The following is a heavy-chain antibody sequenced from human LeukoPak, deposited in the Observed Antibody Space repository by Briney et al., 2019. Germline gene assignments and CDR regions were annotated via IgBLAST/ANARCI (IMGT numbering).Heavy chain of an antibody. D-gene: IGHD3-10*01. CDR2: IVPMFGTP. CDR1: GGTFRIYA. CDR3: ARGPLYHGSRSSSRGYYMDV. J-gene: IGHJ6*03. V-gene: IGHV1-69*13. Sequence: GASVKVSCKASGGTFRIYAITWVRQAPGQGLEWMGQIVPMFGTPNYAQKFQGRVTITADESMSTAYMELSSLQSDDTALYYCARGPLYHGSRSSSRGYYMDVWGKGTTVTISS.